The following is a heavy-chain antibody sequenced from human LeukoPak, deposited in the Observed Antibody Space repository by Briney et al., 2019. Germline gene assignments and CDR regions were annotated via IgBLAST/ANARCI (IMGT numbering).Heavy chain of an antibody. Sequence: ASVKVSCKASGYSFVGYGITWVRQAPGQGLEWMGWFNPENGNTNYAQKVQGRVTMTADTSTSTAYMELRSLRSDDTAVYYCARGPHPNYYDSSGSDYYYYGMDVWGQGTTVTVSS. J-gene: IGHJ6*02. CDR2: FNPENGNT. V-gene: IGHV1-18*01. CDR3: ARGPHPNYYDSSGSDYYYYGMDV. CDR1: GYSFVGYG. D-gene: IGHD3-22*01.